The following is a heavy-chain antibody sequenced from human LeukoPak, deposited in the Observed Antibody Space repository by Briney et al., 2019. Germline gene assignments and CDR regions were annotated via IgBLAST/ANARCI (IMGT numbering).Heavy chain of an antibody. CDR2: INPNSGGT. CDR3: ARAFSRDGAFDI. D-gene: IGHD5-24*01. Sequence: ASMKVSCKASGYTFTGYYMHWVRQAPGQGLEWMGWINPNSGGTNYAQKFQGRVTMTRDTSISTAYMELSRLRSDDTAVYYCARAFSRDGAFDIWGQGTMVTVSS. CDR1: GYTFTGYY. V-gene: IGHV1-2*02. J-gene: IGHJ3*02.